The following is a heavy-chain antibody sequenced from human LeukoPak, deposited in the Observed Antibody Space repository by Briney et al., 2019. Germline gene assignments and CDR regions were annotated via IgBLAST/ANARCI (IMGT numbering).Heavy chain of an antibody. D-gene: IGHD3-22*01. CDR2: IYHSGIT. CDR1: GYSISSGYY. J-gene: IGHJ3*02. V-gene: IGHV4-38-2*02. Sequence: SETLSLTCTVSGYSISSGYYWGWIRQPPGKELEWIGSIYHSGITYYNPSLKSRVTISVDTSKNQFSLKLSSVTAADTAVYYCARVTYYYDSSGYYYLQSGAFDIWGQGTMVTVSS. CDR3: ARVTYYYDSSGYYYLQSGAFDI.